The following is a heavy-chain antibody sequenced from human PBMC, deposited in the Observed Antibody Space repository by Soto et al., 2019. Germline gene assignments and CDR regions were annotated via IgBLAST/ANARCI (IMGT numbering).Heavy chain of an antibody. Sequence: GGSLRLSCAASGFTFSSYGMHWVRQAPGKGLEWVAVISYDGSNKYYADSVKGRFTISRDNSKNTLYLQMNSLRAEDTAVYYCASGGCTNGVCYIDPYYYMDVWGKGTTVTVSS. CDR2: ISYDGSNK. V-gene: IGHV3-30*03. CDR3: ASGGCTNGVCYIDPYYYMDV. CDR1: GFTFSSYG. J-gene: IGHJ6*03. D-gene: IGHD2-8*01.